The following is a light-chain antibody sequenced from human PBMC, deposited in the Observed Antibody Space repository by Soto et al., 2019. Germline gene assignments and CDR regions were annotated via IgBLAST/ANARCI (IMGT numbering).Light chain of an antibody. J-gene: IGKJ2*01. V-gene: IGKV3-20*01. Sequence: DIVLTQSPGTLSLSPGETATLSCRASQSVNSNYLAWYQQKPGQAPRLLIYGASARATGIPDRFSGSGYGTDFTHAISRLEPEDFAVYYCQHFGGSSYTSGHGTKLEIK. CDR1: QSVNSNY. CDR3: QHFGGSSYT. CDR2: GAS.